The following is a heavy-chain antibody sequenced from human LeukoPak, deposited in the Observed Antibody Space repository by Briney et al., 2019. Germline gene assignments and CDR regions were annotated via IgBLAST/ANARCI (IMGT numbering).Heavy chain of an antibody. Sequence: PGGSLRLSCAASGFTFSSYAMSWVRQAPGKGLEWVSGISGSGGSTYYADSVKGRFTVSRDNSKNTLYLQMNSLRAEDTAVYFCAKEPTYYDFWSVYEVDYWGQGTLVTVSS. J-gene: IGHJ4*02. CDR1: GFTFSSYA. CDR3: AKEPTYYDFWSVYEVDY. D-gene: IGHD3-3*01. V-gene: IGHV3-23*01. CDR2: ISGSGGST.